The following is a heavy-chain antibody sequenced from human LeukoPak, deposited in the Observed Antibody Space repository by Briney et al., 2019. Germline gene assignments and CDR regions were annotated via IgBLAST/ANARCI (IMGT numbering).Heavy chain of an antibody. D-gene: IGHD3-10*01. Sequence: SQTLSLTCAISGDSVSSSTAAWNWIRQSPSGGLEWLGRTYYRSRWSYEYTTSVESRITINADTSENQFSLQLKSVTPEDTAVYYCARFAYGAPDYWGQGTLVTVTS. CDR1: GDSVSSSTAA. CDR2: TYYRSRWSY. CDR3: ARFAYGAPDY. J-gene: IGHJ4*02. V-gene: IGHV6-1*01.